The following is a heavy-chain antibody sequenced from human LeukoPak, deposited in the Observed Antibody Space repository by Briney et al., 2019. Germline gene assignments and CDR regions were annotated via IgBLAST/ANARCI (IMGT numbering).Heavy chain of an antibody. D-gene: IGHD3-3*01. CDR1: GYTFTGQY. CDR3: ARERITILGVDQDRAFDI. J-gene: IGHJ3*02. CDR2: INPNSGGT. Sequence: GASVKVSRKASGYTFTGQYMHWVRQAPGQGLEWMGWINPNSGGTNYAQKFQGRVTMTRDTSISTAYMELSRLRSDDTAVYYCARERITILGVDQDRAFDIWGQGTMVTVSS. V-gene: IGHV1-2*02.